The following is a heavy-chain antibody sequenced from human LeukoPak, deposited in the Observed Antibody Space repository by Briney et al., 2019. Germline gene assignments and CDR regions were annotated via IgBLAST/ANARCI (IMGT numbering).Heavy chain of an antibody. CDR1: GSSISSYY. V-gene: IGHV4-59*01. CDR3: ARDRRISSRPNDAFDI. Sequence: SETLSLTCTVSGSSISSYYWSWIRQPPGKGLEWIEYMYYTGSTNYNPSLESRVTISVDTSKTQFSLRLSSVSAADTAVYYCARDRRISSRPNDAFDIWGQGTMVTVSS. CDR2: MYYTGST. D-gene: IGHD6-6*01. J-gene: IGHJ3*02.